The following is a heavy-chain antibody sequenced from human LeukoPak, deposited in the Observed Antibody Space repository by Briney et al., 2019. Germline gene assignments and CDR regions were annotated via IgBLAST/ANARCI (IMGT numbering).Heavy chain of an antibody. D-gene: IGHD3-10*01. CDR3: ARAVRGRGEYFDL. CDR2: ISSSSSYI. Sequence: KAGGSLRLSCAASGFTFSSYGMHWVRQAPGKGLEWVSSISSSSSYIYYADSVKGRFTISRDNAKNSLYLQMNSLRAEDTAVYYCARAVRGRGEYFDLWGRGTLVTVSS. V-gene: IGHV3-21*01. J-gene: IGHJ2*01. CDR1: GFTFSSYG.